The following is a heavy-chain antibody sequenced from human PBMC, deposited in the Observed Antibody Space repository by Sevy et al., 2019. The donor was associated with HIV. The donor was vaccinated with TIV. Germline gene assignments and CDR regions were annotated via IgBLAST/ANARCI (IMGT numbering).Heavy chain of an antibody. CDR2: ISSSSSTI. CDR1: GFTFSSYS. Sequence: GGSLRLSCAASGFTFSSYSMNWVRQAPGKGLEWVSYISSSSSTIYYADSVKGRFTISRDNAQNSLYLQMNSLRDEDTAVYYCAREGAWNLDSPYYYYGMDVWGQGTTVTVSS. D-gene: IGHD1-7*01. CDR3: AREGAWNLDSPYYYYGMDV. J-gene: IGHJ6*02. V-gene: IGHV3-48*02.